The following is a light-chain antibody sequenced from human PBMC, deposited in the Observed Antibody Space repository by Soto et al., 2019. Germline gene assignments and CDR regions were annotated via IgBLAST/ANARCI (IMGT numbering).Light chain of an antibody. V-gene: IGLV2-14*01. J-gene: IGLJ1*01. CDR3: SLYTSSSTLYV. CDR1: SSDIGGYNF. Sequence: QSALTQPASVSGSPGQSITISCTGTSSDIGGYNFVSWYQQHPGKAPKLLIYEVSNRPSGVPDRFSGSKSGNTASLTISGLQAEDEADYYCSLYTSSSTLYVFGTGTKVTVL. CDR2: EVS.